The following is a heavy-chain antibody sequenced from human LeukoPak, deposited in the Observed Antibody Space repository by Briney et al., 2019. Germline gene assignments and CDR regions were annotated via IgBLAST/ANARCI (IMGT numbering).Heavy chain of an antibody. J-gene: IGHJ5*02. CDR2: ISGSGGST. Sequence: GGSLRLSCAASGFTFSSYAMSWVRQAPGKGLEWVSAISGSGGSTDYADSVKGRFTISRDNSKNTLYLQMNSLRAEDTAIYYCAKAPYASGSHDWFDPWGQGTLVTVSS. V-gene: IGHV3-23*01. CDR1: GFTFSSYA. CDR3: AKAPYASGSHDWFDP. D-gene: IGHD3-10*01.